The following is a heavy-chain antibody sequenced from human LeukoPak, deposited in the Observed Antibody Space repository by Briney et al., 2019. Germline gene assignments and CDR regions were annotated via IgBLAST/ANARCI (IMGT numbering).Heavy chain of an antibody. CDR1: GGSISSYY. CDR3: ARPDYLLYCSGGSCQSRLDAFDL. CDR2: VYHSGST. Sequence: TSETLSLTCTVSGGSISSYYWSWIRQPPGKGLEWIGWVYHSGSTNYNPSLKSRVTISVDTSKNRFSLELSSVTAADTAVYYCARPDYLLYCSGGSCQSRLDAFDLWGQGTMVTVSS. J-gene: IGHJ3*01. D-gene: IGHD2-15*01. V-gene: IGHV4-59*08.